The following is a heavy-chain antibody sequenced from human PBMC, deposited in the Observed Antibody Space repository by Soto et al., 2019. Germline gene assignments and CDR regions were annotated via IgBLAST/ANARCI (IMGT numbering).Heavy chain of an antibody. CDR1: APSLNRYY. J-gene: IGHJ4*02. D-gene: IGHD1-26*01. V-gene: IGHV4-59*01. CDR2: IYYSVNA. CDR3: AREYPVHSASFDY. Sequence: SETLSLTCTVAAPSLNRYYSGWIRQSPEKGLEWIGYIYYSVNANYNPSLRSPITISIATSTNHFSLNLNSVTAADTAVYYCAREYPVHSASFDYWGQGILVTVSS.